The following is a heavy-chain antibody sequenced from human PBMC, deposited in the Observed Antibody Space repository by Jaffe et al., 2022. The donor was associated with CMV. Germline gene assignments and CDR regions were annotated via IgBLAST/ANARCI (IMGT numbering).Heavy chain of an antibody. Sequence: QVQLQQWGAGLLKPSETLSLTCAVYGGSFSGYYWSWIRQPPGKGLEWIGEINHSGSTNYNPSLKSRVTISVDTSKNQFSLKLSSVTAADTAVYYCARGRLIGTTTAFDIWGQGTMVTVSS. D-gene: IGHD1-1*01. CDR2: INHSGST. V-gene: IGHV4-34*01. CDR1: GGSFSGYY. CDR3: ARGRLIGTTTAFDI. J-gene: IGHJ3*02.